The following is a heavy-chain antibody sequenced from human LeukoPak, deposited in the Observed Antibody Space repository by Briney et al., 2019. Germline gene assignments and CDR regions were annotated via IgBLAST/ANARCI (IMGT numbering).Heavy chain of an antibody. CDR2: ISAYNGNT. J-gene: IGHJ6*02. D-gene: IGHD6-19*01. CDR1: GYTFTSYG. V-gene: IGHV1-18*01. CDR3: ARGPAYSSGWAQGNYGMDV. Sequence: ASVKVSCTASGYTFTSYGICWVRQAPGQGLEWMGWISAYNGNTNYAQKLQGRVTMTTDTSTSTAYMELRSLRSDDTAVYYCARGPAYSSGWAQGNYGMDVWGQGTTVTVSS.